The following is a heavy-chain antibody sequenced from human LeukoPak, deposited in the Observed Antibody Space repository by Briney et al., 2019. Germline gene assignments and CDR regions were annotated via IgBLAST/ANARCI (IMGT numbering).Heavy chain of an antibody. CDR2: INTDNGNT. Sequence: GASVKVSCKASGYTFTSHDMHWVRQAPGQRLEWMGCINTDNGNTKYSQEFQGRVTITRDTSASTAYMELSSLRCEDFAMYYCTLSNRWGQGTLVTVSS. CDR3: TLSNR. CDR1: GYTFTSHD. J-gene: IGHJ5*02. V-gene: IGHV1-3*03.